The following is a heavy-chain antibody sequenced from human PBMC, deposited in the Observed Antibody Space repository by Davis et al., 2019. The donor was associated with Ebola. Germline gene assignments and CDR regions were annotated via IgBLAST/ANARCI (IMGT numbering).Heavy chain of an antibody. CDR1: GFIFSDYA. D-gene: IGHD1/OR15-1a*01. V-gene: IGHV3-30*14. CDR2: IAFDGNNE. CDR3: ARVGIATGTALKGIDF. Sequence: PGGSLRLSCAASGFIFSDYAMQWVRQAPGGGLEWVAVIAFDGNNEYYADSAKGRFTISRDNSQNTLHLQMNRLREEDTAVYYCARVGIATGTALKGIDFWGQGTLVTVSS. J-gene: IGHJ4*01.